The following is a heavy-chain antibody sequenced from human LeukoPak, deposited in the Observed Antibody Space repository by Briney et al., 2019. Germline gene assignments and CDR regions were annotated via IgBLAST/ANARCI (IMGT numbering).Heavy chain of an antibody. J-gene: IGHJ6*02. CDR3: ARDGYCSSTTCYRNRAFYYYGMDV. CDR2: IISDGSST. CDR1: GFTFSSYW. Sequence: GGSLRLSCAASGFTFSSYWMHWVRPAPGKGLVWVSRIISDGSSTSYADSVKGRLTISRDNAKNTLYLQMNSLRVEDTAVYYCARDGYCSSTTCYRNRAFYYYGMDVWGQGTTVAVSS. D-gene: IGHD2-2*01. V-gene: IGHV3-74*01.